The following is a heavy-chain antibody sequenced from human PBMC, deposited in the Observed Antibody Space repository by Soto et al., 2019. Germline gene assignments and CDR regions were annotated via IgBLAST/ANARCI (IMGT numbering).Heavy chain of an antibody. Sequence: SETLSLTXTVSGGSISTYFWTWIRQPPGKGLEWIGYIYYSGITDSNPSLKSRLTISVDTSKNQFSLNLRSVTAADTAVYYCARIYDFWSGYYWFDPWGQGTLVTVS. CDR2: IYYSGIT. D-gene: IGHD3-3*01. V-gene: IGHV4-59*12. J-gene: IGHJ5*02. CDR1: GGSISTYF. CDR3: ARIYDFWSGYYWFDP.